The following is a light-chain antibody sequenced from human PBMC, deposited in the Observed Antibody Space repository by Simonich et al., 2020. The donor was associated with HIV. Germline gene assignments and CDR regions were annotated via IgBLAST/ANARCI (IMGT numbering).Light chain of an antibody. Sequence: QSALTQPASVSGSPGQSITISCTGTSSDVGGYNFVSWYQQHPGKAPKLMIYEGSKRPSGVSNRFSGSKSGNTASLTISGLEAEDEADYYCCSYASNSTWVFGGGTKLTVL. CDR3: CSYASNSTWV. J-gene: IGLJ3*02. CDR2: EGS. CDR1: SSDVGGYNF. V-gene: IGLV2-23*01.